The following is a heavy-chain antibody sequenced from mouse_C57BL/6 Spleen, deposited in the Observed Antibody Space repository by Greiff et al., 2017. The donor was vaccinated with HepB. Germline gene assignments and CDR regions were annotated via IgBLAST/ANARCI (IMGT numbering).Heavy chain of an antibody. Sequence: VQVVESGAELARPGASVKLSCKASGYTFTSYGISWVKQRTGQGLEWIGEIYPRSGNTYYNEKFKGKATLTADKSSSTAYMELRSLTSEDSAVYFCARSYDGYFYFDVWGTGTTVTVSS. CDR3: ARSYDGYFYFDV. CDR2: IYPRSGNT. V-gene: IGHV1-81*01. J-gene: IGHJ1*03. D-gene: IGHD2-3*01. CDR1: GYTFTSYG.